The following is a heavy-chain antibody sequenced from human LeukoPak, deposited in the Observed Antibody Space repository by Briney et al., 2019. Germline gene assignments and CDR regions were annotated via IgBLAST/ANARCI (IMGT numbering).Heavy chain of an antibody. D-gene: IGHD3-3*01. V-gene: IGHV3-48*01. Sequence: GGSLRLSCAASGFTVSSNYMSWVRQAPGKGLEWVSYISSSSSTIYYADSVKGRFTISRDNAKNSLYLQMNSLRAEDTAVYYCARDFGFTIFGVVNSPLIWGQGTMVTVSS. J-gene: IGHJ3*02. CDR1: GFTVSSNY. CDR3: ARDFGFTIFGVVNSPLI. CDR2: ISSSSSTI.